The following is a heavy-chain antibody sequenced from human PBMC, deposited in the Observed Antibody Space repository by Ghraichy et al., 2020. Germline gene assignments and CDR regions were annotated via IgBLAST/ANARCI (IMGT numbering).Heavy chain of an antibody. CDR3: ARHVWGQWLTPPRRYFDY. D-gene: IGHD6-19*01. Sequence: SETLSLTCTVSGGSISSSSYYWGWIRQPPGKGLEWIGSIYYSGSTYYNPSLKSRVTISVDTSKNQFSLKLSSVTAADTAVYYCARHVWGQWLTPPRRYFDYWGQGTLVTVSS. CDR2: IYYSGST. CDR1: GGSISSSSYY. J-gene: IGHJ4*02. V-gene: IGHV4-39*01.